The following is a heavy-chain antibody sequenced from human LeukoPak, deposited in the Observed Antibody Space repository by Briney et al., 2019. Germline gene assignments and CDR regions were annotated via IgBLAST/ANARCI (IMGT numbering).Heavy chain of an antibody. Sequence: ASVKVSCKASGYTFTGYYMQWVRQAPGQGLEWMGWINPNSGGTNYAQKLQGRVTMTTDTSTSTAYMELRSLRSDDTAVYYCARVWLKSSGYLYYWGQGTLVTVSS. CDR3: ARVWLKSSGYLYY. V-gene: IGHV1-2*02. CDR2: INPNSGGT. D-gene: IGHD3-22*01. J-gene: IGHJ4*02. CDR1: GYTFTGYY.